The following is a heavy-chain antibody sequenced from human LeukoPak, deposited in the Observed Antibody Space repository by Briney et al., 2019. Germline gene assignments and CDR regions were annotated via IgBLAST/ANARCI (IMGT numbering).Heavy chain of an antibody. V-gene: IGHV1-46*01. J-gene: IGHJ4*02. CDR2: INPSDGST. CDR1: GDSLTKYY. CDR3: APSVRSGGSYYFDY. Sequence: GASVKVSCKASGDSLTKYYIHWVRQAPGQGLEWMGIINPSDGSTTYTQKFQGRVTMTTDTSTSTVNMELSSLRSEDTAVYYCAPSVRSGGSYYFDYWGQGPLVTVSS. D-gene: IGHD2-15*01.